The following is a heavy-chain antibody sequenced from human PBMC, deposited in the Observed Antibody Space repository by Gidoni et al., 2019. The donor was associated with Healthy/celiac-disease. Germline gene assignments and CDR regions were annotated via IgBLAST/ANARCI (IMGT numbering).Heavy chain of an antibody. D-gene: IGHD3-22*01. V-gene: IGHV3-7*01. Sequence: GLEWVANIKQDGSEKYYVDSVKGRFTISRDNAKNSLYLQMNSLRAEDTAVYYCARTLDYYDSSGYYRAEYFQHWGQGTLVTVSS. CDR2: IKQDGSEK. CDR3: ARTLDYYDSSGYYRAEYFQH. J-gene: IGHJ1*01.